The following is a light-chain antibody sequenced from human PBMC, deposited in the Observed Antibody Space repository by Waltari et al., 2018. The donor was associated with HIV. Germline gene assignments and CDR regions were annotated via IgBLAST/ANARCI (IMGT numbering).Light chain of an antibody. CDR2: LAY. CDR1: QSLLHRSGYNF. Sequence: ILMTQSPLSLSVTPGEPASISCTSNQSLLHRSGYNFLGWYMQKPGQSPQVLIYLAYNRASGVPARFSGSGSATDFTLKISRVEAEDVGFYYCMQGLQIPLTFGGGTKVEIK. J-gene: IGKJ4*01. CDR3: MQGLQIPLT. V-gene: IGKV2-28*01.